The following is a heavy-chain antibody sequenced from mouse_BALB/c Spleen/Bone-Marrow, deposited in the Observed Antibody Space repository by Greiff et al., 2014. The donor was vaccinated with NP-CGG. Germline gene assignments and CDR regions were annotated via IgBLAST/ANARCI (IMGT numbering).Heavy chain of an antibody. J-gene: IGHJ2*01. CDR1: GYTFTSYV. Sequence: VQLQQSGPEPVKPGASVKMSCKASGYTFTSYVMHWVKQKPGQGLEWIGYIHPYNDGTKYNERFKGKATLTSDKSSSTAYMELSSLTSEDPAVYYCARTILGYYFDYWGQGTTLTVSS. V-gene: IGHV1-14*01. CDR3: ARTILGYYFDY. CDR2: IHPYNDGT. D-gene: IGHD2-10*02.